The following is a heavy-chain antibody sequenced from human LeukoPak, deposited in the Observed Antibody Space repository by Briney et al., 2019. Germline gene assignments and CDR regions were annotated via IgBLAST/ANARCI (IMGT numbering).Heavy chain of an antibody. V-gene: IGHV4-28*01. CDR3: ARKPNSIYWFDP. CDR2: IHYSGIT. J-gene: IGHJ5*02. D-gene: IGHD4-23*01. Sequence: SETLSLTCAVSGYSTSSDNWWGWFRQPPGKGLEWIGYIHYSGITYYSPSLKSRVTLSVDTSKNQFSLRLSSVTAVDTAVYYCARKPNSIYWFDPWGQGTLVTVSS. CDR1: GYSTSSDNW.